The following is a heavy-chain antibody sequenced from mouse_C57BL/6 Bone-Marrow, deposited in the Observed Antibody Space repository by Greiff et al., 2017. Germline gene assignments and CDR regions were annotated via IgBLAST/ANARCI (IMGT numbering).Heavy chain of an antibody. CDR1: GFSLTSYG. J-gene: IGHJ4*01. CDR3: ARRGGRLYYAMDY. CDR2: IGRGRSA. D-gene: IGHD2-12*01. Sequence: VQLQQSGPGLVQPSPSLSITCNVSGFSLTSYGVHWVRQSPGKGLEWLGVIGRGRSADYNAAYISRLGISTDNSNSHAFFNTNSRQADDTAIYYWARRGGRLYYAMDYWGQGTSVTVSS. V-gene: IGHV2-2*01.